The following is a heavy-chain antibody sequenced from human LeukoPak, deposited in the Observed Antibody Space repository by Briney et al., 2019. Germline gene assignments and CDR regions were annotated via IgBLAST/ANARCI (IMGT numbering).Heavy chain of an antibody. V-gene: IGHV4-34*01. D-gene: IGHD3-10*01. CDR1: GGSFSGYY. CDR3: ARGRITMVRGVIITSHYYYGMDV. Sequence: SETLSLTCAVYGGSFSGYYWSWIRQPPRKGLEWIGEINHSGSTNYNPSLKSRVTISVDTSKNQFSLKLSSVTAAETAVYYCARGRITMVRGVIITSHYYYGMDVWGKGTTVTVSS. J-gene: IGHJ6*04. CDR2: INHSGST.